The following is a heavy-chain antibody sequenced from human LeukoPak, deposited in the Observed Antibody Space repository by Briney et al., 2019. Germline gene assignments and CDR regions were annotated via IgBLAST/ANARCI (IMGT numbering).Heavy chain of an antibody. Sequence: SETLSLTCAVYGGSFSDYYWSWIRQPPGRGLEWIGEINHSGTTNYSPSLKSRVSISVDTSKNQFSLKLNSVTAADAAMYYCASHYSSGSYRYTGSFDSWGQGMLVNVSS. CDR2: INHSGTT. CDR1: GGSFSDYY. D-gene: IGHD3-16*02. V-gene: IGHV4-34*01. J-gene: IGHJ4*02. CDR3: ASHYSSGSYRYTGSFDS.